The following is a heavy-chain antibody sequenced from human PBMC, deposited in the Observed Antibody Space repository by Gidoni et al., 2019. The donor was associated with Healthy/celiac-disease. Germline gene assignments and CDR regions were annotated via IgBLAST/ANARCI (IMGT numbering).Heavy chain of an antibody. D-gene: IGHD2-15*01. Sequence: QVRLVECGGGVVQAGRSLRRASAASGFTFSSYALHCVRQAPCQGLECMAVISYEVSNKYYSGSFKGLFSIARDNAKNTLYLQMNSLRAEDTAVYYCAREGAGYCSGGSCYSVPNEYDYWGQGTLVTVSS. V-gene: IGHV3-30-3*01. CDR3: AREGAGYCSGGSCYSVPNEYDY. CDR2: ISYEVSNK. CDR1: GFTFSSYA. J-gene: IGHJ4*02.